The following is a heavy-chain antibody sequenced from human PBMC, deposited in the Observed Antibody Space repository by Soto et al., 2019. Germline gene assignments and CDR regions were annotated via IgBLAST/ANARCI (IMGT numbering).Heavy chain of an antibody. Sequence: QVQLVQSGAEVKKPGASVKVSCKASGYSFTSYGISWVRQAPGQGLEWMGWISAYNGNTSYAQKLQGRVTMTTDSSTRTAYMEQRRLRSDDTAEYYCARDNGFGESDVWGEGTTVTVSS. CDR2: ISAYNGNT. J-gene: IGHJ6*04. D-gene: IGHD3-10*01. V-gene: IGHV1-18*01. CDR1: GYSFTSYG. CDR3: ARDNGFGESDV.